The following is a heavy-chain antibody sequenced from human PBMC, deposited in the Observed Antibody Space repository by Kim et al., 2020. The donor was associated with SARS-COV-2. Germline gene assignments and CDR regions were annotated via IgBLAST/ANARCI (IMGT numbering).Heavy chain of an antibody. J-gene: IGHJ5*02. D-gene: IGHD2-15*01. CDR2: ISDSGSTI. V-gene: IGHV3-48*03. CDR1: GFTFSSFA. CDR3: ARALYCTTGSCYDDS. Sequence: GGSLRLSCAASGFTFSSFAMNWVRQAPGKGLEWLSSISDSGSTIYYADSVRGRFTISRDNANNSLYLEMNSLRVEDTAVYYCARALYCTTGSCYDDSWGQGTLCTASS.